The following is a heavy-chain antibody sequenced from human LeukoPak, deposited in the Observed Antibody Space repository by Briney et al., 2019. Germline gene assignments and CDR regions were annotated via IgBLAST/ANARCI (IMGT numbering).Heavy chain of an antibody. Sequence: SETLSLTCTVSGGSISSHYWGWIRQPAGKGLEYIGRIHTSGITNYNPSLKSRVTMSGDTSKNQFSLKLSSVTAADTAVYYCARDLGSNYVYFDYWGQGSLVTVSS. CDR1: GGSISSHY. V-gene: IGHV4-4*07. D-gene: IGHD1-26*01. J-gene: IGHJ4*02. CDR3: ARDLGSNYVYFDY. CDR2: IHTSGIT.